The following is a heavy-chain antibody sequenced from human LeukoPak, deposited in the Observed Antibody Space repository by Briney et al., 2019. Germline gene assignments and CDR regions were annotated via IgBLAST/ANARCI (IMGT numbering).Heavy chain of an antibody. J-gene: IGHJ6*03. D-gene: IGHD3-10*01. Sequence: PSETLSLTCAVYGGSFSGYYWNWIRQPPGKGLEWIGEINHSGSTNYNPSLKSRVTISVDTSKNQFSLKLSSVTAADTAVYYCAREPHYGSGSYSPYYYYMDVWGKGTTVTVSS. V-gene: IGHV4-34*01. CDR1: GGSFSGYY. CDR2: INHSGST. CDR3: AREPHYGSGSYSPYYYYMDV.